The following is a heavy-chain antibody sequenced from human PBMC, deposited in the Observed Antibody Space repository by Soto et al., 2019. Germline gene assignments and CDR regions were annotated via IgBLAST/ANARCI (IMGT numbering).Heavy chain of an antibody. J-gene: IGHJ4*02. D-gene: IGHD2-2*02. CDR2: MSYDGRNE. CDR1: GYTFSTFG. Sequence: QVQLVESGGDVVQPGRSLRLSCAGSGYTFSTFGMHWVRQAPGKGLEWVAVMSYDGRNEYYADSVRGRFTISRDNSMNTLDLQMNSLRVEDTAMDYCTKEMGAAIPFESWGQGTLVTVSS. V-gene: IGHV3-30*18. CDR3: TKEMGAAIPFES.